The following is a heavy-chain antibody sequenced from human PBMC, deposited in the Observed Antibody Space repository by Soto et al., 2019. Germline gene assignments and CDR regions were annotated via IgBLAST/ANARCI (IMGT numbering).Heavy chain of an antibody. CDR2: ISYDGSNK. D-gene: IGHD2-15*01. V-gene: IGHV3-30-3*01. CDR3: ARRYCSGGSCYSLFGPFGD. Sequence: PGGSLRLSCAASGFTFSSYAMHWVRQAPGKGLEWVAVISYDGSNKYYADSAKGRFTISRDNSKNTLYLQMNSLRAEDTAVYYCARRYCSGGSCYSLFGPFGDCGQGTLVTVSS. J-gene: IGHJ4*02. CDR1: GFTFSSYA.